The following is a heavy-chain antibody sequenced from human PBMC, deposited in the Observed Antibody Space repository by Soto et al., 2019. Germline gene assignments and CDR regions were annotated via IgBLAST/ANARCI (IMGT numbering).Heavy chain of an antibody. V-gene: IGHV3-23*01. CDR1: GFTFSNYA. CDR3: AKRPLSAAGFDY. Sequence: EVQLLESGGGLVQPGGSLRLSCAASGFTFSNYAMTWVRQAPGKGLEWVSVITGSGGGTYFVDSVKGRFTISRDNSKNTVYLPMNSLRAEDTAVYYCAKRPLSAAGFDYWGPGTLVTVSS. J-gene: IGHJ4*02. CDR2: ITGSGGGT. D-gene: IGHD6-13*01.